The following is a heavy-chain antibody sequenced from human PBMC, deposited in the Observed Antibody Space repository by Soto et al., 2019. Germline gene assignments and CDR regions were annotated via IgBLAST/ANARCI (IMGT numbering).Heavy chain of an antibody. Sequence: GASVKVSCKASGYTFTSYAMHWVRQAPGQRLEWMGWINAGNGNTKYSQKFQGRVTITRDTSASTAYMELSSLRSEDTAVYYCARRGYCSGGSCYSNYYYGMDVWGQGTTVTVSS. D-gene: IGHD2-15*01. CDR1: GYTFTSYA. CDR3: ARRGYCSGGSCYSNYYYGMDV. V-gene: IGHV1-3*01. J-gene: IGHJ6*02. CDR2: INAGNGNT.